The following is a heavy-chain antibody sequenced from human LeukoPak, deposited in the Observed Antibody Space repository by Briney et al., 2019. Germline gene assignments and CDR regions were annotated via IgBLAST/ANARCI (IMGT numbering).Heavy chain of an antibody. CDR1: GFTFSGSA. V-gene: IGHV3-48*03. CDR3: PRHGYYYYYMDV. J-gene: IGHJ6*03. CDR2: ISGSGSII. Sequence: GGSLRLSCAASGFTFSGSAMHWVRQASGKGLEWVSYISGSGSIIYYADSVKGRFTISRDNAKNSLYLQMNSLRAEDTAVYYCPRHGYYYYYMDVWGRGTTVTVSS.